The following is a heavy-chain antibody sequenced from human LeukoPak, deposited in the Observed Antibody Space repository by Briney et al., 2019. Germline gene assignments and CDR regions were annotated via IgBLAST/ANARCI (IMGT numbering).Heavy chain of an antibody. Sequence: HPGGSLRLSCAASGFTVSSNYMSWVRQAPGKGLEWVSVIYSGGSTYYADSVKGRFTISRDNSKNTLYLQMNSLRAEDTAVYYCARWGSGSYYPYYYYYMDVWGKGTTVTISS. CDR3: ARWGSGSYYPYYYYYMDV. J-gene: IGHJ6*03. CDR1: GFTVSSNY. V-gene: IGHV3-53*01. D-gene: IGHD3-10*01. CDR2: IYSGGST.